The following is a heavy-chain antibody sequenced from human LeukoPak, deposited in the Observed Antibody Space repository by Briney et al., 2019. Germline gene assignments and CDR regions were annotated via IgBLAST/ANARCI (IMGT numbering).Heavy chain of an antibody. CDR2: TYYRSKWNN. CDR3: ARGRSGAFDI. V-gene: IGHV6-1*01. D-gene: IGHD7-27*01. CDR1: GDSVSSNSAD. J-gene: IGHJ3*02. Sequence: SQTLSLTCAISGDSVSSNSADWNWIRQSPSRGLEWLGRTYYRSKWNNDYALSVKSRITVSPDTSKNQFSLQLNSVTPEDTAVYYCARGRSGAFDIWGQGTMVTVSS.